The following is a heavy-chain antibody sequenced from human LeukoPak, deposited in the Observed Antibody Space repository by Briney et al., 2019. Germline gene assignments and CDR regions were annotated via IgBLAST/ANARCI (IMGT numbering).Heavy chain of an antibody. D-gene: IGHD3-22*01. Sequence: ASVKVSCKASGFTFTSSAVQWVRQARGQRLEWIGWIVVGSGNTNYAQKFQERVTITRDMSTSTAYMEQSSLRSEDTAVYYCAATYYYDSSGYYPPDYWGQGTLVTVSS. CDR3: AATYYYDSSGYYPPDY. V-gene: IGHV1-58*01. CDR1: GFTFTSSA. J-gene: IGHJ4*02. CDR2: IVVGSGNT.